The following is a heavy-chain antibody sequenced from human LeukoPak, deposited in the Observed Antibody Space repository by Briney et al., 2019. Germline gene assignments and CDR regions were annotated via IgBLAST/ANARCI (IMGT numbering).Heavy chain of an antibody. V-gene: IGHV1-69*04. CDR1: GGTFSSYA. CDR2: IIPILGIA. D-gene: IGHD4-17*01. J-gene: IGHJ3*02. CDR3: AREISYGDYPSGDAFDN. Sequence: SEKVSCKASGGTFSSYAIGWVRQAPGQGLEWMGRIIPILGIANYAQKFQGRVTITADKSTSTAYMELSSLRAEDTAVYFCAREISYGDYPSGDAFDNWGQGTMVTVSS.